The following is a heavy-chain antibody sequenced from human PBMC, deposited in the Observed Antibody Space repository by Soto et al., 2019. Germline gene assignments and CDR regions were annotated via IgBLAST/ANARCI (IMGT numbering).Heavy chain of an antibody. D-gene: IGHD3-22*01. V-gene: IGHV1-69*01. Sequence: QVQLVLSGAEVKKPGSSVKVSCKASGGTFSSYAISWVRQAPGQGLEWMGGIIAILGKANYAEKFQGRVTITADESTSTAYMELSSLRSEDTAVYYCARERGGAIIVGVTGTFDVWGQGTLVTVSS. CDR1: GGTFSSYA. CDR3: ARERGGAIIVGVTGTFDV. J-gene: IGHJ3*01. CDR2: IIAILGKA.